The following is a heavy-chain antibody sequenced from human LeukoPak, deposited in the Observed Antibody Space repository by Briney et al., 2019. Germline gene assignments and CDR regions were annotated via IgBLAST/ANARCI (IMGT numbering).Heavy chain of an antibody. Sequence: KPSETLSLTRTVSGGSISSSSYYWGWIRQPPGKGLEWIGSIYYSGSTYYNPSLKSRVTISVDTSKNQFSLKLSSVTAADTAVYYCASWFGELFSWNWFDPWGQGTLVTVSS. CDR1: GGSISSSSYY. CDR2: IYYSGST. CDR3: ASWFGELFSWNWFDP. D-gene: IGHD3-10*01. V-gene: IGHV4-39*01. J-gene: IGHJ5*02.